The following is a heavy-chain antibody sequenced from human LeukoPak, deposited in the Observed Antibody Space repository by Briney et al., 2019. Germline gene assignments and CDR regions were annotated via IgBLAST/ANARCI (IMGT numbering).Heavy chain of an antibody. CDR3: ARDHPAGGWSISHHFDY. Sequence: SETLSLTCTVSGGSISSYYWSWIRQPAGKGLEWIGRIYTSGSTNYNPSLKSRVTMSVDTSKNQFSLKLSSVTAADTAVYYCARDHPAGGWSISHHFDYWGQGTLVTVSS. D-gene: IGHD6-19*01. CDR2: IYTSGST. J-gene: IGHJ4*02. CDR1: GGSISSYY. V-gene: IGHV4-4*07.